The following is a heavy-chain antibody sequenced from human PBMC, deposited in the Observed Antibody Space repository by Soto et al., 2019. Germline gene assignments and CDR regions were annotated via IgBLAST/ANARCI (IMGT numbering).Heavy chain of an antibody. CDR2: ISYDGSNK. D-gene: IGHD5-18*01. CDR1: GFTFSSYA. CDR3: ARTQRGYSPSTVTYFDY. V-gene: IGHV3-30-3*01. J-gene: IGHJ4*02. Sequence: LRLSCAASGFTFSSYAMHWVRQAPGKGLEWVAVISYDGSNKYYADSVKGRFTISRDNSKNTLYLQMNSLRAEDTAVYYCARTQRGYSPSTVTYFDYWGQGTLVTVSS.